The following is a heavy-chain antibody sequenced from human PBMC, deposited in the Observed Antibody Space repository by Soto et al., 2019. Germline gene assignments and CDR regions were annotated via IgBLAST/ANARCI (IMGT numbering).Heavy chain of an antibody. CDR1: GYTFTSYG. D-gene: IGHD6-13*01. Sequence: QVQLVQSGAEVKKPGASVKVSCKASGYTFTSYGISWVRQAPGQGLEWMGWISAYNGNTNYAQKLQGRVTMTTDTSTSTADMELRSLRSNDTAVYYCARDPGYSSSWYGGGNFDPWGQGTLVTVSS. J-gene: IGHJ5*02. CDR3: ARDPGYSSSWYGGGNFDP. V-gene: IGHV1-18*01. CDR2: ISAYNGNT.